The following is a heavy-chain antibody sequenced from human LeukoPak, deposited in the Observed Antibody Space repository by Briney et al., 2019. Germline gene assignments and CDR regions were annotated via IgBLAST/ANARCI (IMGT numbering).Heavy chain of an antibody. V-gene: IGHV1-2*02. D-gene: IGHD6-19*01. Sequence: ASVKVSCKASGYSFTGYYMRWVRHPHEQGLEWMGWINPNSGGTNYAQKIQGRVTMTRDTSISTAYMELSRLRCDDTAVYYCAREGIAVAGSRWFDPWGQGTLVTVSS. CDR2: INPNSGGT. CDR1: GYSFTGYY. CDR3: AREGIAVAGSRWFDP. J-gene: IGHJ5*02.